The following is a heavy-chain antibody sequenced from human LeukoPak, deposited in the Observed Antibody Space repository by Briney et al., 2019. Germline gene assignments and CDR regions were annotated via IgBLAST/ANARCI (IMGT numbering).Heavy chain of an antibody. J-gene: IGHJ6*02. D-gene: IGHD3/OR15-3a*01. CDR3: ARGTSRYYYYGMDV. V-gene: IGHV4-59*01. CDR2: VYYSGST. CDR1: GGSFSGYY. Sequence: SETLSLTCAVYGGSFSGYYWSWIRQPPGKGLEWIGNVYYSGSTNYNPALKSRVTISVDTSKNQFSLKLSSVTAADTAVYYCARGTSRYYYYGMDVWGQGTTVTVSS.